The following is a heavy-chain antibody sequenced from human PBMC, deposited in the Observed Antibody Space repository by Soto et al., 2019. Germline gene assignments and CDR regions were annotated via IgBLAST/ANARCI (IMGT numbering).Heavy chain of an antibody. D-gene: IGHD3-22*01. Sequence: QAQLQQWGAGLLKASETLSLTCAVYGGSFSGHYWSWIRQPPGKGLEWIGEINHSGSTSYNPSLKSRVTISVDTSKNQFSLKLNSVTAADTAVYYWARGIAMMVVVERDAPDKDYLDSWGQGTLVTVSS. V-gene: IGHV4-34*01. J-gene: IGHJ4*02. CDR1: GGSFSGHY. CDR3: ARGIAMMVVVERDAPDKDYLDS. CDR2: INHSGST.